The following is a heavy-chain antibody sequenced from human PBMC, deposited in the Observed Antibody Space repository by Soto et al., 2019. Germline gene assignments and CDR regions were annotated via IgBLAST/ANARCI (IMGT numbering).Heavy chain of an antibody. V-gene: IGHV3-15*07. CDR1: GFTFSNAW. CDR3: TSQWLVQVVSGMDV. D-gene: IGHD6-19*01. J-gene: IGHJ6*02. Sequence: GGSLRLSCAASGFTFSNAWMNWVRQAPGKGLEWVGRIKSKTDGGTTDYAAPVKGRFTISRDDSKNTLYLQMNSLKTEDTAVYYCTSQWLVQVVSGMDVWGQGTTVTVSS. CDR2: IKSKTDGGTT.